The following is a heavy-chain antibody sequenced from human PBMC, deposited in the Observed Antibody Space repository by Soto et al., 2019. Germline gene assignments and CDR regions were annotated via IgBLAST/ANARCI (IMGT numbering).Heavy chain of an antibody. CDR2: IDPSDSYT. J-gene: IGHJ4*02. D-gene: IGHD3-22*01. CDR3: AGTFYYDSSGYDY. V-gene: IGHV5-10-1*03. Sequence: EVQLVQSGAEVKKPGESLRISCEGSGYSFTSFWINWVRQMPGKGLEWMGRIDPSDSYTNYSPSFQGHVTISADKSITAAYLQWSSLKASDTAMYYCAGTFYYDSSGYDYWGQGTLVTVSS. CDR1: GYSFTSFW.